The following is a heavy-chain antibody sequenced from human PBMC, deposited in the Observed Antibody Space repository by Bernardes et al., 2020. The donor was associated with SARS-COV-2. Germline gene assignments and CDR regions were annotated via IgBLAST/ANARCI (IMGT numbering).Heavy chain of an antibody. V-gene: IGHV4-59*01. CDR1: GGSISSYY. CDR3: ARDPLGTAGL. D-gene: IGHD3-16*01. Sequence: SETLSLTCTVSGGSISSYYWSWIRQPPGKGLEWIGSIYYSGGTKYNPSLKSRLTISIDRSKNQFSLNLTSVTAADTAVYYCARDPLGTAGLWGQGTLLGASS. J-gene: IGHJ1*01. CDR2: IYYSGGT.